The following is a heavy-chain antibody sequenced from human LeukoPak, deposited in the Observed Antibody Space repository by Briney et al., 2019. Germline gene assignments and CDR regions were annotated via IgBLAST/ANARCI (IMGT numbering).Heavy chain of an antibody. J-gene: IGHJ4*02. V-gene: IGHV3-30*14. CDR3: ARSSDGDYYYYFDY. Sequence: GGSLRLSCAASGFTFSSYAMHWVRQAPGKGLEWVAVISYDGSNKYYADSVKGRSTISRDNSKNTLYLQMSSLRAEDTAVYYCARSSDGDYYYYFDYWGQGTMVTVSS. CDR1: GFTFSSYA. CDR2: ISYDGSNK. D-gene: IGHD4-17*01.